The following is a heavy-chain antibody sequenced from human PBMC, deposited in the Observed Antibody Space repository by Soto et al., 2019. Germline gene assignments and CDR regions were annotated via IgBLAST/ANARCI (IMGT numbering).Heavy chain of an antibody. D-gene: IGHD3-22*01. CDR1: AYTFTSYG. CDR3: AREGSYHDLDY. CDR2: ISGYNGDT. J-gene: IGHJ4*02. V-gene: IGHV1-18*01. Sequence: SAKVSFKASAYTFTSYGITWVRQAPGQGLEWMGWISGYNGDTNYAQKFQGRVTLTTDTSTSTGYLEVMTLRPDDTAVYYCAREGSYHDLDYWGLGTLVTVSS.